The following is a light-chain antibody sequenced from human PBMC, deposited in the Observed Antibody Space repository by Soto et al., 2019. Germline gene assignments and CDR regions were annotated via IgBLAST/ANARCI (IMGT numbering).Light chain of an antibody. V-gene: IGKV3-11*02. J-gene: IGKJ3*01. Sequence: EIVLPQSPATLYLSPGERATRSCRASQSVSYFLAWYQQKSGQAPRLLIYDASSRATGIPARFSGSGFGRDFTLTISSLKPEDVAVYYCQQRSTWLGTIGPGTKVDI. CDR3: QQRSTWLGT. CDR1: QSVSYF. CDR2: DAS.